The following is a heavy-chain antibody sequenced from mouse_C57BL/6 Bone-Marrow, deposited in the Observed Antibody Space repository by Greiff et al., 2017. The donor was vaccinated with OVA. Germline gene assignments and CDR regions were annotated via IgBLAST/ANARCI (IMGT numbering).Heavy chain of an antibody. V-gene: IGHV5-9-1*02. CDR3: TRDYYGSSYYAMDY. Sequence: EVMLVESGEGLVKPGGSLKLSCAASGFTFSSYAMSWVRQTPEKRLEWVAYISSGGDSIYYADTLKGRFTISRDNARNTLYLQMSSLKSEDTAMYYCTRDYYGSSYYAMDYWGQGTSVTVSS. CDR2: ISSGGDSI. D-gene: IGHD1-1*01. J-gene: IGHJ4*01. CDR1: GFTFSSYA.